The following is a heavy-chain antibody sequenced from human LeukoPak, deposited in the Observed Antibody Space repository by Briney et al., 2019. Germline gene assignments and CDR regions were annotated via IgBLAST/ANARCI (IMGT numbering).Heavy chain of an antibody. CDR3: ARGTVTHFDY. CDR2: VYHSGST. Sequence: PSETLSLTCAVSGGSISSGGYSWSWIRQPPGKGLEWIGYVYHSGSTYYSPSLKSRVTISVDRSKNQFSLKLSSVTAADTAVYYCARGTVTHFDYWGQGTLVTVSS. V-gene: IGHV4-30-2*01. D-gene: IGHD4-17*01. CDR1: GGSISSGGYS. J-gene: IGHJ4*02.